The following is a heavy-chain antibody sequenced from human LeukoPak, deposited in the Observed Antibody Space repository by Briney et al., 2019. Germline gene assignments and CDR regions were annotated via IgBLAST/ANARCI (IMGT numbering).Heavy chain of an antibody. V-gene: IGHV1-69*06. CDR2: IIPIFGTA. D-gene: IGHD3-10*01. CDR1: GGTFSSYA. CDR3: ARDPYGSGSNWFDP. Sequence: SVKVSCKASGGTFSSYAISRVRQAPGQGLEWMGGIIPIFGTANYAQKFQGRVTITADKSTSTAYMELSSLRSEDTAVYYCARDPYGSGSNWFDPWGQGTLVTVSS. J-gene: IGHJ5*02.